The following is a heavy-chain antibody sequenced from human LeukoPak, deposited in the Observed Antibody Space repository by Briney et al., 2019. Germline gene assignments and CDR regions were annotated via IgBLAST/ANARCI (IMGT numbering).Heavy chain of an antibody. D-gene: IGHD3-10*01. CDR1: GYTFTSYD. J-gene: IGHJ5*02. CDR2: INPNSGGT. V-gene: IGHV1-2*02. CDR3: ASQYYYGSGSYAAFDP. Sequence: ASVKVSCKASGYTFTSYDINWVRQATGQGLEWMGWINPNSGGTNYAQKFQGRVTMTRDTSISTAYMELSRLRSDDTAVYYCASQYYYGSGSYAAFDPWGQGTLVTVSS.